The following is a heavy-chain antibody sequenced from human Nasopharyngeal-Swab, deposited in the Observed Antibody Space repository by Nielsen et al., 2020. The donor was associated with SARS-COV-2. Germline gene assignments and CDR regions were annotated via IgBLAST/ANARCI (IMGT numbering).Heavy chain of an antibody. D-gene: IGHD3-3*01. Sequence: SLKISCAASGFTFSSYWMHWVRQAPGKGLEWVSGISWNSGSIGYADSVKGRFTISRDNAKNSLYLQMNSLRAEDTALYYCAKDLSITIFGVVTYGMDVWGQGTTVTVSS. J-gene: IGHJ6*02. CDR3: AKDLSITIFGVVTYGMDV. V-gene: IGHV3-9*01. CDR2: ISWNSGSI. CDR1: GFTFSSYW.